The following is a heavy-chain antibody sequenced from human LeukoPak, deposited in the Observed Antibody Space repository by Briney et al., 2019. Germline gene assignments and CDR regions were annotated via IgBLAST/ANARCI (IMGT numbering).Heavy chain of an antibody. Sequence: SQTLSLTCTVSGGSISSGGYYWSWIRQPPGKGLEWIGYIYHSGSTYYNPSLKSRVTISVDRSKNQFSLKLSSVTAADTAVYYCARAEKVVTYFDYWGQGTLVTVSS. CDR2: IYHSGST. V-gene: IGHV4-30-2*01. J-gene: IGHJ4*02. CDR3: ARAEKVVTYFDY. CDR1: GGSISSGGYY. D-gene: IGHD4-23*01.